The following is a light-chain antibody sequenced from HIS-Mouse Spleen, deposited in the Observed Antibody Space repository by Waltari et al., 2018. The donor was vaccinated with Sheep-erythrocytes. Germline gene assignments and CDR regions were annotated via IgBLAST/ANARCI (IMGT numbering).Light chain of an antibody. V-gene: IGKV1-33*01. CDR3: QQYDNLLT. J-gene: IGKJ4*01. CDR1: QDISNY. Sequence: DIQMTQSPAALSASVGGRVTITCQASQDISNYLNWYQQKLGKAPKLLIYDASNLDTGVPSRFSGSGSGTDFTFTISSLQPEDIATYYCQQYDNLLTVGGGTKVEIK. CDR2: DAS.